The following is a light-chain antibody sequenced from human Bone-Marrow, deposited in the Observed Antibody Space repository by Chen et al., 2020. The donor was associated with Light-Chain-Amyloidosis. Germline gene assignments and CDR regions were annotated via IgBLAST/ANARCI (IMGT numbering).Light chain of an antibody. V-gene: IGLV2-11*01. Sequence: QSALTQPRSVSGSPGQSVTISCTGSNFAVGPDDYVTWYQQHPGKAPQVIIYDVFRRPSGVPDRFAGSYSGNTATLTISGLQVEDEADYYCVSYRATSSNSFGGGTKVTVL. J-gene: IGLJ2*01. CDR2: DVF. CDR3: VSYRATSSNS. CDR1: NFAVGPDDY.